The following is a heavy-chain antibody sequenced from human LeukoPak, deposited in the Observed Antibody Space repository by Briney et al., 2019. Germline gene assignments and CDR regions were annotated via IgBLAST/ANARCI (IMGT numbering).Heavy chain of an antibody. J-gene: IGHJ6*02. CDR3: ARGDIVVVPAADYYYYGMDV. CDR1: GYTVTSYY. Sequence: ASVKVSCKASGYTVTSYYMHWVRQAPGQGLEWRGIINPSGGSTSYAQKFQGRVTMTRDTSTSTVYMELSSLRSEDTAVYYCARGDIVVVPAADYYYYGMDVWGQGTTVTVSS. CDR2: INPSGGST. D-gene: IGHD2-2*01. V-gene: IGHV1-46*01.